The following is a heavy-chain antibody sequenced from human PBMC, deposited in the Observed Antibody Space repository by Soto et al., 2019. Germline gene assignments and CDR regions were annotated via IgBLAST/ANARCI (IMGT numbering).Heavy chain of an antibody. J-gene: IGHJ4*02. D-gene: IGHD2-2*01. V-gene: IGHV1-18*01. CDR2: ISAYNGNT. CDR3: AVASIVVIPAALPK. CDR1: GYTFTSYG. Sequence: GASVKVSCKASGYTFTSYGISWVRQAPGQGLEWMGWISAYNGNTNYAQKLQGRVTMTTDTSTSTAYMELRSLRSEDTAVYYCAVASIVVIPAALPKWGQGTLVTVSS.